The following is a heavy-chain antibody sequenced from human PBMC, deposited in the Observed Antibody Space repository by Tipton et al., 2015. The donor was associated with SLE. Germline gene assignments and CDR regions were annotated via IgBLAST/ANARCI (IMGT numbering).Heavy chain of an antibody. CDR1: GGSISSSSYY. CDR3: ARARLGYGDYERWYFDL. CDR2: IYHSGST. D-gene: IGHD4-17*01. J-gene: IGHJ2*01. V-gene: IGHV4-39*07. Sequence: TLSLTCTVSGGSISSSSYYLGWIRQPPGKGLEWIGSIYHSGSTYYHPSLKSRVTISVDTSKNPFYLKLSSVTAADTAVYYCARARLGYGDYERWYFDLWGRGTLVTVSS.